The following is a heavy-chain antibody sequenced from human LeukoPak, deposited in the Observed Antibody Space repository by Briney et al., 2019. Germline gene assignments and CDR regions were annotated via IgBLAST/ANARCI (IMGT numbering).Heavy chain of an antibody. CDR3: ARFDHVWETHGMDAFDL. J-gene: IGHJ3*01. D-gene: IGHD3-16*01. Sequence: PSETLSLTCAVSGYSISRGYSWGWIRQPPGKGLEWIGNMYHSESTHYNPSLKSRATISPDTSKNQFSLKLTSATASDTAVYYCARFDHVWETHGMDAFDLWGQGTMVTVSS. CDR2: MYHSEST. CDR1: GYSISRGYS. V-gene: IGHV4-38-2*01.